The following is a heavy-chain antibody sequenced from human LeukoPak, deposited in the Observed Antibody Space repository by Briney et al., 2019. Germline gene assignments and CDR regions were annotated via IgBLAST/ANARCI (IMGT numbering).Heavy chain of an antibody. D-gene: IGHD6-6*01. CDR2: IYTSGST. J-gene: IGHJ1*01. CDR1: GGSISSYY. Sequence: SETLYLTCTVSGGSISSYYWSWIRQPAGKGLEWIGRIYTSGSTNYNPSLKSRVTMSVDTSKNQFSLKLSSVTAADTAVYYCASAFEYSSSLYFQHWGQGTLVTVSS. V-gene: IGHV4-4*07. CDR3: ASAFEYSSSLYFQH.